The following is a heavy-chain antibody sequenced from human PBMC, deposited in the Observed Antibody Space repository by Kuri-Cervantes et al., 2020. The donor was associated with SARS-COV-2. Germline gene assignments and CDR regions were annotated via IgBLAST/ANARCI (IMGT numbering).Heavy chain of an antibody. D-gene: IGHD2-2*01. J-gene: IGHJ6*02. V-gene: IGHV3-21*01. CDR3: ARDVNIVVVPAYYYGMDV. Sequence: GGSLRLACAPSGFTFSSYSMNWVRQTQGKGMEWVSSISSSSSYIYYADSVKGRFTISRDNAKNSLYLQMNRLRDEDTAVYYCARDVNIVVVPAYYYGMDVWGQGTTVTVSS. CDR2: ISSSSSYI. CDR1: GFTFSSYS.